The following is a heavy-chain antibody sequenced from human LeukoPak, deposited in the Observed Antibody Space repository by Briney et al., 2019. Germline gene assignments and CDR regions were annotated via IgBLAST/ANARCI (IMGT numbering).Heavy chain of an antibody. CDR3: ARHGDLRPLGSWFDH. J-gene: IGHJ5*02. Sequence: SVKVSCKASGGTFSSYAISWVRQAPGQGLEWMGRVIPIFGTANYAQKFQGRVTITTDESTSTAYMELSSLRSEDTAVYYCARHGDLRPLGSWFDHWGQGTLVTVSS. CDR2: VIPIFGTA. CDR1: GGTFSSYA. D-gene: IGHD4-17*01. V-gene: IGHV1-69*05.